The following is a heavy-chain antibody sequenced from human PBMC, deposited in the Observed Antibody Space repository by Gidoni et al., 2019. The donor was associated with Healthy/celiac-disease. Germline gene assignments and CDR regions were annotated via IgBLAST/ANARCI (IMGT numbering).Heavy chain of an antibody. CDR3: TRQLGSSGYYLTGAYYYYYGMDV. V-gene: IGHV3-73*01. D-gene: IGHD3-22*01. CDR2: IRSKATSYAT. Sequence: DSGKGLVWVGRIRSKATSYATAYADSVKGMFTISRDDSKNTAYLQMNSLKTEDTAVYYCTRQLGSSGYYLTGAYYYYYGMDVWGQGTTVTVSS. J-gene: IGHJ6*02.